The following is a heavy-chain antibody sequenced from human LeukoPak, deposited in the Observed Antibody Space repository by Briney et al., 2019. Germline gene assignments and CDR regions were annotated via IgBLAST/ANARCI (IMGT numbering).Heavy chain of an antibody. D-gene: IGHD3-10*01. CDR1: GYTFTSYG. CDR3: ARLWFGELSQKRYFDL. V-gene: IGHV1-18*01. J-gene: IGHJ2*01. CDR2: ISGYNGNT. Sequence: ASVTVSCKASGYTFTSYGISWVRQAPGQGLEWMGWISGYNGNTDYAQKLVGRVTITTDTSTSTAYMELRSLRSDDTAVYYCARLWFGELSQKRYFDLWGRGTLVTVSS.